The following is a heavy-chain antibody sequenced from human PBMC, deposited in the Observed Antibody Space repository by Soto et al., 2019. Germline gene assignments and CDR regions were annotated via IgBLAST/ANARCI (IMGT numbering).Heavy chain of an antibody. CDR3: ARGTSEQQLAYYYYGMDV. Sequence: PGGSLRLSCAASGFTFSSYDMHWVRQATGKGLEWVSAIGTAGDTYYPGSVKGRFTISRENAKNSLYLQMNSLRAEDTAVYYCARGTSEQQLAYYYYGMDVWGQGPTVTVSS. CDR1: GFTFSSYD. V-gene: IGHV3-13*01. J-gene: IGHJ6*02. D-gene: IGHD6-13*01. CDR2: IGTAGDT.